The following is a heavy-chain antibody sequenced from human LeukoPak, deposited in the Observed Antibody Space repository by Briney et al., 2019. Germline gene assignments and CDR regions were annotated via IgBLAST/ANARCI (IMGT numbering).Heavy chain of an antibody. J-gene: IGHJ6*02. CDR2: INHSGTT. Sequence: SETLSLTCAVYGGSFSGYYWSWIRQPPGKGLEWIGEINHSGTTNYNPSLKSRVTISVDTSKNQFSLKLSSVTAADTAVYYCARAIREVRGVLWYYYGMDVWGRGTTVTVSS. D-gene: IGHD3-10*01. V-gene: IGHV4-34*01. CDR3: ARAIREVRGVLWYYYGMDV. CDR1: GGSFSGYY.